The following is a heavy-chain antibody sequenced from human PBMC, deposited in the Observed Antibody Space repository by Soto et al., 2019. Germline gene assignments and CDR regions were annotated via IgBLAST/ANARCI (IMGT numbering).Heavy chain of an antibody. CDR2: ISWNSGSI. Sequence: GGSLRLSCAASGFTFDDYAMHWVRQAPGKGLEWVSGISWNSGSIGYADSVKSRFTISRDNAKNSLYLQMNSLRAEDTALYYCAKVLNPSYYYGSGSYRPDDAFDIWGQGTMVTVSS. V-gene: IGHV3-9*01. CDR3: AKVLNPSYYYGSGSYRPDDAFDI. J-gene: IGHJ3*02. D-gene: IGHD3-10*01. CDR1: GFTFDDYA.